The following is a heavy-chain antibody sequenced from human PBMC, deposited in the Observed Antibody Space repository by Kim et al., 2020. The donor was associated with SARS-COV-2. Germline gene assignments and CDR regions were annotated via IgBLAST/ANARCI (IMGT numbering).Heavy chain of an antibody. D-gene: IGHD3-3*01. V-gene: IGHV3-30*01. CDR3: ARDLEYEPGFDY. Sequence: YYADSVKGRFTISRYNSKNTLYLQMNSLRAEDTAVYYCARDLEYEPGFDYWGQGTLVTVSS. J-gene: IGHJ4*02.